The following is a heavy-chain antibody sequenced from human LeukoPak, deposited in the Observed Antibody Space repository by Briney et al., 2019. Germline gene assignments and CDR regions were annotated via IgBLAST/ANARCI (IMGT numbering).Heavy chain of an antibody. CDR2: INSNSADT. CDR3: ARIGISARGTNFHH. D-gene: IGHD6-13*01. J-gene: IGHJ1*01. Sequence: VASVKVSCKASGYTFTDYYMHWVRQAPGQGLEWMGWINSNSADTNYAQNFQGRVTMTRDTSISTAYMELSRLRSDDTALYYCARIGISARGTNFHHWGQGTLVTVSS. CDR1: GYTFTDYY. V-gene: IGHV1-2*02.